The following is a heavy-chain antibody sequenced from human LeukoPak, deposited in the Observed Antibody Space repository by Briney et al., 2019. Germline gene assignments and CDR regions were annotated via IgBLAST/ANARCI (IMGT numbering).Heavy chain of an antibody. CDR3: ARGTFGVVINNWFDP. D-gene: IGHD3-3*01. CDR1: GGTFSSYA. Sequence: GASVKVSCKASGGTFSSYAISWVRQAPGKGLEWLGGFFPIFGTANYAQKFQGRVTITADESTSTAYMELSSLRSEDTAVYYCARGTFGVVINNWFDPWGQGTLVTVSS. J-gene: IGHJ5*02. V-gene: IGHV1-69*13. CDR2: FFPIFGTA.